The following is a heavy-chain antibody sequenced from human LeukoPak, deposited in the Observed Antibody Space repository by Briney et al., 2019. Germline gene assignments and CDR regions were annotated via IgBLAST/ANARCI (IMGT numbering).Heavy chain of an antibody. CDR3: AKDPLAVAGRYFDY. D-gene: IGHD6-19*01. CDR2: ISGSGGST. J-gene: IGHJ4*02. Sequence: GGSLRLSCAASGFTFSSYAMNWVRQAPGKGLEWVSAISGSGGSTYYADSVKGRFTIPRDNSKNTLYLQMNSLRAEDTAVYYCAKDPLAVAGRYFDYWGQGTLVTVSS. CDR1: GFTFSSYA. V-gene: IGHV3-23*01.